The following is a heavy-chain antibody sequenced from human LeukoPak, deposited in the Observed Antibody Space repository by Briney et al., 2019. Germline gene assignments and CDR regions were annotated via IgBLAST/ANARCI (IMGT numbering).Heavy chain of an antibody. D-gene: IGHD6-6*01. J-gene: IGHJ4*02. CDR3: ARHRRIADRPLFAY. CDR2: ITSDSSHT. V-gene: IGHV3-21*01. Sequence: PGGSLRLSCAASGFTFGDYSMNWVRQPPGTGQEWVSSITSDSSHTYYVDSVKGRFTISRDNAKNSLYLQMNSLRAEDTALYYCARHRRIADRPLFAYWGLATLVTVSS. CDR1: GFTFGDYS.